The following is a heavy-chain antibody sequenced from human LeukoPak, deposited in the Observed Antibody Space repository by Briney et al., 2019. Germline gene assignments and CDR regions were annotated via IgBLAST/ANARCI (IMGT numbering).Heavy chain of an antibody. CDR3: ARDLYCSSTSCYAGGY. CDR1: GFTISSYW. V-gene: IGHV3-7*03. J-gene: IGHJ4*02. Sequence: GSLRLSCAASGFTISSYWMSWVRSAPGKVLEWVANINEDGSEKYDVDSVKGRFTVSRDNAKNALYLQMNSLRAEDTAVYYSARDLYCSSTSCYAGGYWGQGTLVTVSS. CDR2: INEDGSEK. D-gene: IGHD2-2*01.